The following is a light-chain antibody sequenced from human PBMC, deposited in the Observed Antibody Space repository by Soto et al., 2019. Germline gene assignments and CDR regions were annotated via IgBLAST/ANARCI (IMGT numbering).Light chain of an antibody. Sequence: LVLTQSPGTLSLSPGERDTLSCRASQSVSSSYLAWYQQKPGQAPRLLIYGASSRATGIPDRFSGSGSATDFTLTISRLEPEDFAVYSCQQYGSSPLTFGQGTRVEIK. CDR1: QSVSSSY. CDR2: GAS. CDR3: QQYGSSPLT. V-gene: IGKV3-20*01. J-gene: IGKJ1*01.